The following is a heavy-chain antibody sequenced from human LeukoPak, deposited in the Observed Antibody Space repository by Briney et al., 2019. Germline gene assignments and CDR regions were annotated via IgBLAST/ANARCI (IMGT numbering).Heavy chain of an antibody. J-gene: IGHJ5*02. CDR2: IDYDGSTT. Sequence: GGSLRLSCAASGFSLSTFWMHWVRQAPGKGLVCVSRIDYDGSTTTYADSVKGRFTISRDNAKNTLYLQMNSLRAEDTAVYYCTHLGWFDPWGQGTLVTVSS. V-gene: IGHV3-74*01. CDR3: THLGWFDP. CDR1: GFSLSTFW.